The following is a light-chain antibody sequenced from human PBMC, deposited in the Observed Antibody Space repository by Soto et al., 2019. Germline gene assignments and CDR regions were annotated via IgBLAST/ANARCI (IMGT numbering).Light chain of an antibody. CDR2: KAS. V-gene: IGKV1-5*03. CDR1: QSISSW. Sequence: DIQMTQSPSTLSASVGDRVTITCRASQSISSWLAWYQQKPGKAPKLLIYKASSLESGVPSRFSGSGSGTEFPLTISRRQPDDFASYCCQQYNSYWTFGQGTKVEIK. CDR3: QQYNSYWT. J-gene: IGKJ1*01.